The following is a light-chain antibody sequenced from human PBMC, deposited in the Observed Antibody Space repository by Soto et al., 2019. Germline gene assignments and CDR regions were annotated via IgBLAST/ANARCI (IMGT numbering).Light chain of an antibody. CDR2: GAS. CDR3: QQYGSSPEWT. V-gene: IGKV3-20*01. CDR1: QSVSSIY. J-gene: IGKJ1*01. Sequence: EIVLTQSPGTLSLSLGERATLSCRASQSVSSIYLAWYQQKPGQAPRLLIYGASSRATGIPDRFSGSGSGTDFTLTISTLEPEDFAVYYCQQYGSSPEWTFGQGTKVEIK.